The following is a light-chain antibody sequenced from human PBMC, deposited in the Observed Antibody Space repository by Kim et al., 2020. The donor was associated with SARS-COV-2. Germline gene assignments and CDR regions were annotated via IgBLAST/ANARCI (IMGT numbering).Light chain of an antibody. CDR1: SSNIGTNI. J-gene: IGLJ2*01. Sequence: ELTQPPSASGTPGQRVTISCSGSSSNIGTNIVNWYQQLPGTAPELLMYSNNQRPSGVPDRFSGSKSATSASLAISGLQSEDEADYYCAAWDDSLNGVIFGGGTQLTVL. CDR3: AAWDDSLNGVI. V-gene: IGLV1-44*01. CDR2: SNN.